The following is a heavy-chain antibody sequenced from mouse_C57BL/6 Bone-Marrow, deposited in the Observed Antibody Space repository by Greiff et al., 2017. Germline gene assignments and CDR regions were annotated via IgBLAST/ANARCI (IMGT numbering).Heavy chain of an antibody. Sequence: QVQLQQPGAELVKPGASVKLSCKASGYTFTSYWMQWVKQRPGQGLEWIGEIDPSDSYTNYNQKFKGKATLTVDTSSSTAYMQLSSLTSEDSAVYYCARDGYYLYYARDYWGQGTSVTVSS. V-gene: IGHV1-50*01. J-gene: IGHJ4*01. CDR3: ARDGYYLYYARDY. D-gene: IGHD2-3*01. CDR1: GYTFTSYW. CDR2: IDPSDSYT.